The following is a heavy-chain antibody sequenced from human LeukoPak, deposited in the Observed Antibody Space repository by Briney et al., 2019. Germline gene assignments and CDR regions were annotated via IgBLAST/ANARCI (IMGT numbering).Heavy chain of an antibody. Sequence: GGSLRLSCVASGFTFSSYPMHWVHQAPDKGLEYLSAILGNGHASFYADSVKGRFTISRDNSKNTLYLQMGNLRADDMAVYYCARDSSSGYSFDSWGQGTLVTASS. CDR1: GFTFSSYP. J-gene: IGHJ4*02. CDR3: ARDSSSGYSFDS. V-gene: IGHV3-64*02. CDR2: ILGNGHAS. D-gene: IGHD6-19*01.